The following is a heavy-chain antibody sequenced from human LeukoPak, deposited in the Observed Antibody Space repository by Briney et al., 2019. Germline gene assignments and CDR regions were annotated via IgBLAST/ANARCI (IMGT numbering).Heavy chain of an antibody. CDR1: GFTVSSNY. V-gene: IGHV3-53*01. CDR2: IYSGGST. J-gene: IGHJ4*02. D-gene: IGHD6-13*01. CDR3: ARAVRGAAAFLDY. Sequence: GGSLRLSCAASGFTVSSNYMSWVRQAPGKGLEWVSVIYSGGSTYYADSVKGRFTISRDNSKNTLYLQMNSPRAEDTAVYYCARAVRGAAAFLDYWGQGTLVTVSS.